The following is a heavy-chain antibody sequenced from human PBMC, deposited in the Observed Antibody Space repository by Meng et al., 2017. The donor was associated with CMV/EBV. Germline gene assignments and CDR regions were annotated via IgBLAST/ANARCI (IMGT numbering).Heavy chain of an antibody. CDR3: AADSNGGSSSWLGHYYYYGMDV. V-gene: IGHV1-58*01. Sequence: SEKVSCKASGFTFTSSAVQWVRQARGQRLEWIGWIVVGSGNTNYAQKFQERVTITRDMSTSTAYMELSSLRSEDTAVYYCAADSNGGSSSWLGHYYYYGMDVWGQGTTVTVSS. CDR1: GFTFTSSA. CDR2: IVVGSGNT. D-gene: IGHD6-13*01. J-gene: IGHJ6*02.